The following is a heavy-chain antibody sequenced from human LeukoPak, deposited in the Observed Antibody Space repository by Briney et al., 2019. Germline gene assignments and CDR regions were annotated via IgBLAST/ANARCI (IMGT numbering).Heavy chain of an antibody. Sequence: GGSLRLSCAASGFTLSHYWMHLVRQAPGKGLVWVSRINSDGSSTSYADSVKGRFTISRDNAKNTLYLQMNSLRVEDTAVYYCARRYGGYWASDIWGQGTMVTVSS. D-gene: IGHD2-21*01. J-gene: IGHJ3*02. CDR2: INSDGSST. CDR3: ARRYGGYWASDI. CDR1: GFTLSHYW. V-gene: IGHV3-74*01.